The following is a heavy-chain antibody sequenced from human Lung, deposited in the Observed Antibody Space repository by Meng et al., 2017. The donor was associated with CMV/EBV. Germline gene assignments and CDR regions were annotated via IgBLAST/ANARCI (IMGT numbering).Heavy chain of an antibody. CDR2: ISPYNAYT. CDR1: GYTFNTKG. V-gene: IGHV1-2*04. Sequence: QVHLVQSGSELRKTRASVKLSCKTSGYTFNTKGMSWVRQAPAQGLEWMGWISPYNAYTIYARDFQGLVTMTRGTSHRTLYMEVSRLRFDHTAVYYCARAIVKNGKRQFDYWGQGTLVTVSS. CDR3: ARAIVKNGKRQFDY. D-gene: IGHD1-1*01. J-gene: IGHJ4*02.